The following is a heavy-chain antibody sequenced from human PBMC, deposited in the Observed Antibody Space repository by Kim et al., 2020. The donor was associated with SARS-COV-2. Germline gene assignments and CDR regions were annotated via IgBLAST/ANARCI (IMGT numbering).Heavy chain of an antibody. CDR1: GLNFYSFG. J-gene: IGHJ3*02. V-gene: IGHV3-30*18. D-gene: IGHD6-13*01. CDR2: ISYDGLNT. CDR3: AKGAAGRTVDAFDI. Sequence: GGSLRLSCAVSGLNFYSFGMHWVRQAPRKGLEWVAAISYDGLNTYYEDSVKGRFTLSRDNSKNTLFLQMSGLRPEDTAVYYCAKGAAGRTVDAFDIWGQGTMVTVSS.